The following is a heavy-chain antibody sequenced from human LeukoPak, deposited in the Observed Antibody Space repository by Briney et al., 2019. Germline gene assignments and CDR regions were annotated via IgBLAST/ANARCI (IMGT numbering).Heavy chain of an antibody. CDR2: INHSGST. J-gene: IGHJ5*02. V-gene: IGHV4-39*07. CDR1: GGSISSNSYY. D-gene: IGHD5-12*01. CDR3: ARAVGGYGENWFDP. Sequence: PSETLSLTCAVSGGSISSNSYYWSWIRQPPGKGLEWIGEINHSGSTNYNPSLKSRVTISVDTSKNQFSLKLSSVTAADTAVYYCARAVGGYGENWFDPWGQGTLVTVSS.